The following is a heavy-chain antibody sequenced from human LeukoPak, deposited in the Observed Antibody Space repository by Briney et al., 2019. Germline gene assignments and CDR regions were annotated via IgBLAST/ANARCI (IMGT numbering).Heavy chain of an antibody. CDR1: GGTFSSYA. CDR3: ATTDDYGAPGGL. V-gene: IGHV1-69*13. J-gene: IGHJ4*02. D-gene: IGHD4-17*01. CDR2: IIPIFGTA. Sequence: ASVKVSFKASGGTFSSYAISWVRQAPGQGLEWMGGIIPIFGTANYAQKFQGRVTITADESTSTAYMELSSLRSEDTAVYYCATTDDYGAPGGLWGQGTLVTVSS.